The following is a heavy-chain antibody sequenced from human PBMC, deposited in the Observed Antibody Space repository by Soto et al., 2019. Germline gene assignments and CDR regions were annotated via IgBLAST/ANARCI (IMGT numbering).Heavy chain of an antibody. V-gene: IGHV4-59*01. J-gene: IGHJ4*02. D-gene: IGHD4-4*01. CDR1: GGSISSYY. CDR3: ARHMTTVIYFDH. CDR2: ISYRGNT. Sequence: PSETLSLTCNVSGGSISSYYWSWVRQPPGKGLKWIGYISYRGNTNYNPSLKSRVTISGDTSKNQFSLKLRSVTAADTAVYYCARHMTTVIYFDHWGQGTLVTVSS.